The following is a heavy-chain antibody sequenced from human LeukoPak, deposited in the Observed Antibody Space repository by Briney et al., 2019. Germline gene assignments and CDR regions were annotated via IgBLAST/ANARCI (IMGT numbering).Heavy chain of an antibody. V-gene: IGHV1-2*02. J-gene: IGHJ4*02. CDR3: ARDVRDCSGGSCYFGEAYFDY. D-gene: IGHD2-15*01. Sequence: GASVKVSCKASGYTFTGYYMHWERQAPGQGLEWMGWINPNSGGTNYAQKFQGRVTMTRDTSISTAYMELSRLRSDDTAVYYCARDVRDCSGGSCYFGEAYFDYWGQGTLVTVSS. CDR2: INPNSGGT. CDR1: GYTFTGYY.